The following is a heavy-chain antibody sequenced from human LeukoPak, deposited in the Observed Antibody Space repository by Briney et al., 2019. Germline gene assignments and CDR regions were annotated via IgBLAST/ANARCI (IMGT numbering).Heavy chain of an antibody. CDR3: AKVASADAQARLNY. V-gene: IGHV3-23*01. Sequence: GGSLRLSCAASGFVFRNYFMSWVRQAPGKGLEWVSAISGSGGGTYYADSVKDRFTISRDYSNNTLYLQMNSLRADDTAVYYCAKVASADAQARLNYWGQGTLVTVS. J-gene: IGHJ4*02. D-gene: IGHD6-19*01. CDR1: GFVFRNYF. CDR2: ISGSGGGT.